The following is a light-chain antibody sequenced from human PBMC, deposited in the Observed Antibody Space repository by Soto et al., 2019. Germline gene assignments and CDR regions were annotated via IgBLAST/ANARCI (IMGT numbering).Light chain of an antibody. CDR1: QSISNW. V-gene: IGKV1-5*03. CDR2: KAS. CDR3: QQYIEGT. Sequence: DIQMTQYPSTLSASVGDRVTITCRASQSISNWLAWYQQKPGKAPKLLIYKASSLETGVPSRFSGSGSGTEFTLTISSLQPDDFATYYCQQYIEGTFGQGTKVEIK. J-gene: IGKJ1*01.